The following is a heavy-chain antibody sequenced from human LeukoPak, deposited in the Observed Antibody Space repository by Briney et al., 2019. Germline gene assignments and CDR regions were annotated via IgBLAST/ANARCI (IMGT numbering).Heavy chain of an antibody. D-gene: IGHD3-22*01. Sequence: PGASVKVSCKASGYTFTTYYMHWVRQAPGQGLEWMGIINPSGGSTTYAQRFQGRVTMTRDTSTSTVYMELSSLRSEDTAVYYCARVDPDYYDSSGSYYFDYWGQGTLVTVSS. J-gene: IGHJ4*02. CDR2: INPSGGST. CDR3: ARVDPDYYDSSGSYYFDY. CDR1: GYTFTTYY. V-gene: IGHV1-46*01.